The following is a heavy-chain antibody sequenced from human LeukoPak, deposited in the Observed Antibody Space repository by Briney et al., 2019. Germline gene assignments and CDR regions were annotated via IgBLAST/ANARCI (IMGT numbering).Heavy chain of an antibody. CDR1: GFTFRTCG. J-gene: IGHJ4*02. D-gene: IGHD2-15*01. CDR3: AKDHAGSGRAFES. CDR2: MSSDAIKT. V-gene: IGHV3-30*04. Sequence: GGSLGLSCETSGFTFRTCGVHWVRQAPGKGLEWVALMSSDAIKTYYADSVKGRFSISRDSSKDTLYLQMNSLRAEDTAVYYCAKDHAGSGRAFESWGQGTLVTVSS.